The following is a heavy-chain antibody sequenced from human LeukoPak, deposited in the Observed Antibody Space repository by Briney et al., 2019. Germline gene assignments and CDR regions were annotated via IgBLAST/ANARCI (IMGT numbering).Heavy chain of an antibody. CDR1: GFTFSSHW. J-gene: IGHJ4*02. Sequence: GGSLRLSCAASGFTFSSHWVHWVRQTPGKGLVWVSRINTDESKINHADSVKGRFTISRDNAKNMLYLQMNSLRAEDTAVYYCARGGLFTYFFDYWGQGTPVTVSS. CDR2: INTDESKI. D-gene: IGHD2-15*01. CDR3: ARGGLFTYFFDY. V-gene: IGHV3-74*01.